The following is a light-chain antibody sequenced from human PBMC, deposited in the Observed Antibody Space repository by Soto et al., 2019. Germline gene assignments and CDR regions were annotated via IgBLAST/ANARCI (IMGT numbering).Light chain of an antibody. Sequence: IRMTQSPSSLSSSVGDRVTIACRASQDISTYLAWYQQKPGKVPKLLIYAASTLLSGVPSRFSGSGSGTDFTLTISSLQPEDVATYYCQKYNTAPLTFGQGTKVEIK. J-gene: IGKJ1*01. CDR1: QDISTY. CDR2: AAS. CDR3: QKYNTAPLT. V-gene: IGKV1-27*01.